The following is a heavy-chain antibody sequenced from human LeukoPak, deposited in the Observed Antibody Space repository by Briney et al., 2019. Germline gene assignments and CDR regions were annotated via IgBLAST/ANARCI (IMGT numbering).Heavy chain of an antibody. J-gene: IGHJ4*02. V-gene: IGHV1-18*01. CDR3: ARDFGPGSGSSPFDY. CDR2: ISAYNGNT. Sequence: GASVKVSCKASGYTFTSYGISWVRQAPGQGLEWMGWISAYNGNTNYAQKLQGRVTMTTDTSTSTAYMELRSLRSDDTAVYYCARDFGPGSGSSPFDYWGQGTLVTVSS. D-gene: IGHD3-10*01. CDR1: GYTFTSYG.